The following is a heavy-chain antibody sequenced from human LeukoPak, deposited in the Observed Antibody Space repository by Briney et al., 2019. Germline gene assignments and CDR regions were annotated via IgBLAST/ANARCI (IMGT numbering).Heavy chain of an antibody. CDR1: GFTFSSYG. CDR3: ARDPQIGAEYFQH. J-gene: IGHJ1*01. Sequence: GGSLRLSCAASGFTFSSYGMHWVRQAPGEGLEWVAVIWYDGSNKYYADSVKGRFTISRDNSKNTLYLQMNSLRAEDTAVYYCARDPQIGAEYFQHWGQGTLVTVSS. D-gene: IGHD3-22*01. V-gene: IGHV3-33*01. CDR2: IWYDGSNK.